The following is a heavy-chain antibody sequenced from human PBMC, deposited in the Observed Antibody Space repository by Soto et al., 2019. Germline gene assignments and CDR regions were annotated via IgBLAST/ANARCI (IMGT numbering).Heavy chain of an antibody. CDR1: GYTFTGYF. J-gene: IGHJ3*02. CDR2: INPNSGVT. CDR3: ARESYNHEGFDI. D-gene: IGHD3-10*01. V-gene: IGHV1-2*02. Sequence: VQLVQSGAEVKKPGASVKVSCKASGYTFTGYFIHWVRQAPGQGLEWMGSINPNSGVTNYAERLRGRVTMTRDMSARTAYMDLSSMRFDDTAVYYCARESYNHEGFDIWGQGKMVTVSS.